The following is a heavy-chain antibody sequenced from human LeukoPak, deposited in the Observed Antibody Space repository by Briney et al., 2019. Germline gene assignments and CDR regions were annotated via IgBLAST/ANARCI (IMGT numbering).Heavy chain of an antibody. D-gene: IGHD1-26*01. CDR1: GFTFSSYS. J-gene: IGHJ6*03. CDR3: ARVALGATNYYYYYMDV. V-gene: IGHV3-48*01. Sequence: GGSLRLSCAASGFTFSSYSVHWVRQAPGRGLEWVSYISSSSDTIYYANSVKGRFTISRDNAENSLYLQMNSLRAEDTAVYYCARVALGATNYYYYYMDVWGKGTTVTVSS. CDR2: ISSSSDTI.